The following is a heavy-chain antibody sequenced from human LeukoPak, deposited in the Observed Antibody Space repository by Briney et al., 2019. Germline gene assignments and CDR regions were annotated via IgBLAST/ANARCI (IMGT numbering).Heavy chain of an antibody. CDR3: AMFPVLRAFDI. J-gene: IGHJ3*02. CDR1: GFTFSSYA. D-gene: IGHD3-3*01. Sequence: PGGCLRLSCAASGFTFSSYAMHWVRQAPGKGLEWVAVISYDGSNKYYADSVKGRFTISRDNSKNTLYLQMNSLRAEDTAVYYCAMFPVLRAFDIWGQGTMVTVSS. CDR2: ISYDGSNK. V-gene: IGHV3-30*04.